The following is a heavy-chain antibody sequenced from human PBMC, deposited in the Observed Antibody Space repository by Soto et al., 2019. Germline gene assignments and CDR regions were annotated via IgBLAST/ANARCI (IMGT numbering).Heavy chain of an antibody. CDR3: VRESGGATATLDYYYFYMDV. J-gene: IGHJ6*03. V-gene: IGHV1-2*02. CDR2: MNPNSGDT. D-gene: IGHD5-12*01. Sequence: QVQLVQSGAEVKKPGASVTVSCKASGYRFSDYYLHWVRQAPGQGPEWMGWMNPNSGDTKYAQKFKGRVTMTRDTSVRTAFMELNWLKSDDTAVYYCVRESGGATATLDYYYFYMDVWGIGTTVTVSS. CDR1: GYRFSDYY.